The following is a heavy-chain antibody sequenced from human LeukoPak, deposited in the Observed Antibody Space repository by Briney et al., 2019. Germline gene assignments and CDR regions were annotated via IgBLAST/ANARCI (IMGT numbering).Heavy chain of an antibody. V-gene: IGHV4-34*01. CDR1: GGSFSGYY. D-gene: IGHD3-22*01. J-gene: IGHJ3*02. Sequence: SETLSLTCAVYGGSFSGYYWSWIRQPPGKGLEWIGEINHSGGTNYNPSLKSRVTISVDTSKNQFSLKLSSVTAADTAVYYCARGRIRITMIVVVTDAFDIWGQGTMVTVSS. CDR3: ARGRIRITMIVVVTDAFDI. CDR2: INHSGGT.